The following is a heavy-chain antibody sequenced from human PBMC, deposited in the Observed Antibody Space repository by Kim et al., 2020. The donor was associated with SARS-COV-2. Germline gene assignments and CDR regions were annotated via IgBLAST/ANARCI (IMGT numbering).Heavy chain of an antibody. D-gene: IGHD2-2*01. J-gene: IGHJ4*02. CDR1: GFTFSTYA. CDR3: AKVVEPYHPYYFDY. Sequence: GGSLRLSCAASGFTFSTYAMSWVRQAPGKGLEWVSVIIASGDYIQYADSVQGCFTISRDNSKNTLYLHMNSLGVEDTALYYCAKVVEPYHPYYFDYWGKGTLGSVSA. V-gene: IGHV3-23*01. CDR2: IIASGDYI.